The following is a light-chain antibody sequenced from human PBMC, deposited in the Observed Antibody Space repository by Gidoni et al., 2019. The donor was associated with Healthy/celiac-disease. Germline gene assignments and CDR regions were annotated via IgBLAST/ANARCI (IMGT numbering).Light chain of an antibody. V-gene: IGKV4-1*01. CDR3: QQYYSTPPWT. Sequence: IVMTQSPDSLAVSLCERATINCKSSQSVLYSSNTKNYLAGYQQKPGQPPKLLIYWASTRESGVPDRFSGGGSGTDVTLTISSLQAEDVAVYYCQQYYSTPPWTFGQGTKVEIK. CDR2: WAS. J-gene: IGKJ1*01. CDR1: QSVLYSSNTKNY.